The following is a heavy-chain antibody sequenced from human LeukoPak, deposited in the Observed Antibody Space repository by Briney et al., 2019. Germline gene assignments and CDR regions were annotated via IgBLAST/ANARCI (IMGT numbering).Heavy chain of an antibody. D-gene: IGHD3-3*01. CDR3: ARDPTRQDDFWSGIAGLSNRHY. CDR1: GGSISTSNYY. Sequence: ETLSLTCTVSGGSISTSNYYWGWIRQAPGKGLEWVSSISSSSSYIYYADSVKGRFTISRDNAKNSLYLQMNSLRAEDTAVYYCARDPTRQDDFWSGIAGLSNRHYWGQGTLVTVSS. J-gene: IGHJ4*02. CDR2: ISSSSSYI. V-gene: IGHV3-21*01.